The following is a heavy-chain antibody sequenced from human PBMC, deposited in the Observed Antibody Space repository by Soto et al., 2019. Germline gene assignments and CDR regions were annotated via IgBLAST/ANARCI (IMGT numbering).Heavy chain of an antibody. CDR3: ARINCSGGSCYSEKYYFDY. CDR2: IYYSGST. J-gene: IGHJ4*02. CDR1: GGSISSGGYY. V-gene: IGHV4-31*03. Sequence: SETLSLTCTVSGGSISSGGYYWSWIRQHPGKGLEWIGYIYYSGSTYYNPSLKSRVTISVDTSKNQFSLKLSSVTAADTAVYYCARINCSGGSCYSEKYYFDYWGQGTLVTVSS. D-gene: IGHD2-15*01.